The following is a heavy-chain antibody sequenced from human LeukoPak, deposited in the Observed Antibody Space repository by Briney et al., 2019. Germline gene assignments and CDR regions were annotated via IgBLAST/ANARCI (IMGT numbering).Heavy chain of an antibody. Sequence: SETLSLTCTVHGGSFSGYYWSWIRQPPGQGLEWIGEVNHSGTARYNPSLESRVTISVDTSKSQSSLNVYFVTAADTAVYYCASLNPFSGRRNAFDIWGQGAMVTVSS. V-gene: IGHV4-34*01. J-gene: IGHJ3*02. D-gene: IGHD1-26*01. CDR3: ASLNPFSGRRNAFDI. CDR1: GGSFSGYY. CDR2: VNHSGTA.